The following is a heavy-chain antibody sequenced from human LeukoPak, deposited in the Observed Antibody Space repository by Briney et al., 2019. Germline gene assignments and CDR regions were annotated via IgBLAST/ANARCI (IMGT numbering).Heavy chain of an antibody. J-gene: IGHJ5*02. CDR2: IKQDGSEK. Sequence: GGSLRLSCAASGFTFSSYWMSWVRQAPGKGLEWVANIKQDGSEKYYVDSVKGRFTISRDNAKNSLYLQMNSLRAEDTAVYYCARDRDFWSNWFGPWGQGTLVTVSS. CDR1: GFTFSSYW. D-gene: IGHD3-3*01. V-gene: IGHV3-7*01. CDR3: ARDRDFWSNWFGP.